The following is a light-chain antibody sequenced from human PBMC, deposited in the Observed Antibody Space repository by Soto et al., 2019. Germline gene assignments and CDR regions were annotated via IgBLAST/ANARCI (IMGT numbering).Light chain of an antibody. Sequence: QSALTQPASVSGSPGQSITISCTGTSSDVGGYNYVSWYQQHPGKAPKLMIYEVSNRPSGVSNRFSGSKSGNTASLTISGLQAEAEADYYCSSYTSISTGVFGGGTKLTVL. V-gene: IGLV2-14*01. CDR3: SSYTSISTGV. CDR1: SSDVGGYNY. CDR2: EVS. J-gene: IGLJ3*02.